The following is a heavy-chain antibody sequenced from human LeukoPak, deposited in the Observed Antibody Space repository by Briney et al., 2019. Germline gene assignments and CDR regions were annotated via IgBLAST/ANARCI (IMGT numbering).Heavy chain of an antibody. CDR1: GFTFISYW. CDR2: IKQDGSEK. V-gene: IGHV3-7*03. CDR3: AKLQGDITMVRGVPNGFDY. Sequence: PGGSLRLSCAASGFTFISYWMSWVRQAPGKGLEWVANIKQDGSEKSYVDSVKGRFTISRDNAKNSLYLQMNSLRAEDTAVYYCAKLQGDITMVRGVPNGFDYWGQGTLVTVSS. D-gene: IGHD3-10*01. J-gene: IGHJ4*01.